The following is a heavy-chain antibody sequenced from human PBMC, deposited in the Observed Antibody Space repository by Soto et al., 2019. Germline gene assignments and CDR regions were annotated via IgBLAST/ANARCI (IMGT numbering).Heavy chain of an antibody. CDR2: INSDGSST. V-gene: IGHV3-74*01. CDR3: ARGIGTSGYGRAGDDY. CDR1: GFTFSSYW. Sequence: EVHLVESGGGLVQPGGSLRLSCAASGFTFSSYWMHWVRQAPGKGLVWVSRINSDGSSTSYSDSVKGRFTISRDNAKNTLYLQMNSLRAEDTAVYYCARGIGTSGYGRAGDDYWGQGTLVTVSS. D-gene: IGHD5-12*01. J-gene: IGHJ4*02.